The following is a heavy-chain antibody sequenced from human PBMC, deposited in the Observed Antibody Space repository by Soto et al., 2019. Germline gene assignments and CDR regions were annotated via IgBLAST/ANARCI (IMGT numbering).Heavy chain of an antibody. CDR2: IYYTGNT. CDR1: GGSVNSGDYY. CDR3: ARVRVGPGASSAFDY. Sequence: QVQLQESGPGLVKPSQTLSLTCIVSGGSVNSGDYYWSWIRQRPGNGLEWIGYIYYTGNTYYNPSLKSRVALTVDTSKPQFSLQLRSVTAADTAVYYCARVRVGPGASSAFDYWGQGTLVTVSS. J-gene: IGHJ4*02. D-gene: IGHD2-15*01. V-gene: IGHV4-31*03.